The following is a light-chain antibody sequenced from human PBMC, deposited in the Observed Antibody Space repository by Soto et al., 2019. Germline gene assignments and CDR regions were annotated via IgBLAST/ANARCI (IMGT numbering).Light chain of an antibody. Sequence: EIVLTQSPATLSLSPGERATLSCRASQSVSSYLAWYQQKPGQAPRLLIYDASNRATGIPARFSGSGSGTDVTLTISSREPYDVAVYYCQQRSNWPPYTFGQGTKLEIK. CDR1: QSVSSY. V-gene: IGKV3-11*01. CDR3: QQRSNWPPYT. J-gene: IGKJ2*01. CDR2: DAS.